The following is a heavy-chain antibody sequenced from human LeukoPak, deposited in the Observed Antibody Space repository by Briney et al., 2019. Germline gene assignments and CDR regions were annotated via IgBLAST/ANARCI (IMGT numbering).Heavy chain of an antibody. Sequence: GGSLRPSCAASGFTFSNYWMTWVRQAPGKGLEWVASINQDRGEIHYVDSVRGRFTISRDNAKNSLSLQMSSLTAEDTAVYYCAKVKLSTVTTGMGFDYWGQGTLVTVSS. CDR2: INQDRGEI. V-gene: IGHV3-7*01. CDR3: AKVKLSTVTTGMGFDY. CDR1: GFTFSNYW. J-gene: IGHJ4*02. D-gene: IGHD4-11*01.